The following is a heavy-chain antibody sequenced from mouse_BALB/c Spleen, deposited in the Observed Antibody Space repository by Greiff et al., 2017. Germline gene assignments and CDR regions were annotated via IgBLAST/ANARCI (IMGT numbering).Heavy chain of an antibody. Sequence: EVQLVESGGGLVQPGGSRKLSCAASGFTFSSFGMHWVRQAPEKGLEWVAYISSGSSTIYYADTVKGRFTISSDNPKNTLFLQMTSLRSEDTAMYYCARSSKWLRHAMDYWGQGTSVTVSS. CDR2: ISSGSSTI. V-gene: IGHV5-17*02. J-gene: IGHJ4*01. CDR1: GFTFSSFG. CDR3: ARSSKWLRHAMDY. D-gene: IGHD2-2*01.